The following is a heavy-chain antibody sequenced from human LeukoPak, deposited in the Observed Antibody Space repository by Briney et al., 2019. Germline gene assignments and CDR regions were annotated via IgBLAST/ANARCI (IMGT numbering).Heavy chain of an antibody. CDR3: ARDPYSGSYGNYYYFMDV. J-gene: IGHJ6*03. CDR1: GFTFSSYE. D-gene: IGHD1-26*01. V-gene: IGHV3-21*01. Sequence: GGSLRPSCAASGFTFSSYEMNWVRQAPGKGLEWVSSITSGSSYIYYADSVKGRFTISRDNAKNSLYLQMNSLRAEDTAVYYCARDPYSGSYGNYYYFMDVWGKGTTVTISS. CDR2: ITSGSSYI.